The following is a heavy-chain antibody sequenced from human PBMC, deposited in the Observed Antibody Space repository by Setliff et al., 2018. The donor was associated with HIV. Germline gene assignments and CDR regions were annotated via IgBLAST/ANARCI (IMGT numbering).Heavy chain of an antibody. CDR1: GDSISTNSPY. V-gene: IGHV4-39*01. D-gene: IGHD6-19*01. Sequence: LSLTCTVSGDSISTNSPYWTWIRQPPGKGLEWLGEINHSGSTNYNPSLKSRVTISVDTSNNQFSLNLRSVSAADTAMFYCARHFRVAGWGNDAFDSWGQGTLVTVSS. CDR3: ARHFRVAGWGNDAFDS. CDR2: INHSGST. J-gene: IGHJ3*02.